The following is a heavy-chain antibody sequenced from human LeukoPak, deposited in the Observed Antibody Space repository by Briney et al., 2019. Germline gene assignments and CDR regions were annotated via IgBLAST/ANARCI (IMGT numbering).Heavy chain of an antibody. V-gene: IGHV3-30*03. CDR3: ARNRVHDY. Sequence: PGGSLRLSCAASGFTFSYCWMHWVRQAPGKGLEWVAVISYDGTNEYYADSVKGRFTISRDNSKDTLYLQMNSLRPEDTAVYYCARNRVHDYWGQGTLVTVSS. J-gene: IGHJ4*02. CDR2: ISYDGTNE. CDR1: GFTFSYCW. D-gene: IGHD1/OR15-1a*01.